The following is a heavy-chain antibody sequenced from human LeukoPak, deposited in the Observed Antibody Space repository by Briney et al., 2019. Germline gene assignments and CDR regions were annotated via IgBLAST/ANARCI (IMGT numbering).Heavy chain of an antibody. CDR3: ARVGRSGYTKDY. Sequence: GGSLRLSCAASGFAFSTYSIDWVRQAPGKGLEGLSYISSSSSTIYYADSVKGRFTVSRDNAENLVYLQMNRLGAADTAVYSCARVGRSGYTKDYWGQGTLVTVAS. J-gene: IGHJ4*02. D-gene: IGHD5-12*01. V-gene: IGHV3-48*04. CDR2: ISSSSSTI. CDR1: GFAFSTYS.